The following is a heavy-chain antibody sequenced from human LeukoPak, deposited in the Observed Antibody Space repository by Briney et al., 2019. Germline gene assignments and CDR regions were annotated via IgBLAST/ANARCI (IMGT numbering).Heavy chain of an antibody. J-gene: IGHJ4*02. CDR3: ARGGNIAARQGRGYFDY. CDR2: IIPIFGTA. Sequence: GASVKVSCKASGGTFSSYAISWVRQAPGQGLEWMGGIIPIFGTANYAQKFQGRVTITTDESTSTAYMELSSLRSEDTAVYYCARGGNIAARQGRGYFDYWGQGTLVTVSS. D-gene: IGHD6-6*01. V-gene: IGHV1-69*05. CDR1: GGTFSSYA.